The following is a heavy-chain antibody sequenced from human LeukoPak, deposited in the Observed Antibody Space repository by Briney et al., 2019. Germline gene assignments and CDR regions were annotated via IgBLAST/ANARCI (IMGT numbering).Heavy chain of an antibody. CDR3: ARLNVVVVPAAIPIPFDP. D-gene: IGHD2-2*02. J-gene: IGHJ5*02. V-gene: IGHV4-38-2*01. CDR1: GYSISSGYY. Sequence: SETLSLTCAVSGYSISSGYYWGWIRQPPGKGLEWIGSIYHSGSTYYSPSLKSRVTITVDTSKNQFSLKLSSVTAADTAVYYCARLNVVVVPAAIPIPFDPWGQGTLVTVSS. CDR2: IYHSGST.